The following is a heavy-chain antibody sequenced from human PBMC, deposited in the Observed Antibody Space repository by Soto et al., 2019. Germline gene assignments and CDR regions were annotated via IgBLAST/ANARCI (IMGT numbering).Heavy chain of an antibody. CDR2: ISAYNGNT. J-gene: IGHJ4*02. CDR1: GYTFTSYG. Sequence: GASVKVSCKASGYTFTSYGISWVRQAPGQGLEWMGWISAYNGNTNYAQKLQGRVTMTTDTSTSTAYMELRSLRSDDTAVYYCARDRRDHGDYVAHYWGQGTLVTVSS. V-gene: IGHV1-18*04. D-gene: IGHD4-17*01. CDR3: ARDRRDHGDYVAHY.